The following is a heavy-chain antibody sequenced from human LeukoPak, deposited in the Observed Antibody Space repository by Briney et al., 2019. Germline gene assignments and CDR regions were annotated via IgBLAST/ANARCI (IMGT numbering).Heavy chain of an antibody. CDR2: ISNDGSNK. D-gene: IGHD3-3*01. V-gene: IGHV3-30*04. Sequence: PGGSLRLSCAASGFTFNAYTMHWVRQAPGKGLELVSRISNDGSNKYYTDSVKGRFTISRDSSKNTVYLQMNSLRTEDTALYYCARGFDTNAFDIWGQGTLVTVSS. CDR1: GFTFNAYT. CDR3: ARGFDTNAFDI. J-gene: IGHJ3*02.